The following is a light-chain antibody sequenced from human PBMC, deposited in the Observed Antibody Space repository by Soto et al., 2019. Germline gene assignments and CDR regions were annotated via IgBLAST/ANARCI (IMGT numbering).Light chain of an antibody. CDR1: QSVSNN. J-gene: IGKJ4*01. CDR3: QQYNTRSSLA. Sequence: EIVMTQSPATLSVSPGERATLSCRASQSVSNNLAWYQQKPGQAPRLLIFGASTRATGIPARFSGSGSGPEFTLTLSSLQSEDFAVYYCQQYNTRSSLAFGGGTKVETK. V-gene: IGKV3-15*01. CDR2: GAS.